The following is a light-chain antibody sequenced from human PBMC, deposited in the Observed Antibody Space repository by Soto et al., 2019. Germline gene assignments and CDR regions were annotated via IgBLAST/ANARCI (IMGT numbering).Light chain of an antibody. V-gene: IGKV3-20*01. Sequence: ENVLTQPPGTLSLSPGDRASLSCRASQSVSNNYLAWHQQRPGQAPRLLIFGASNRATGVPDRFTGSASGTDFTLTISRLQPEDFALYFCQQYASSPVTFGGGTKVDI. CDR2: GAS. CDR1: QSVSNNY. CDR3: QQYASSPVT. J-gene: IGKJ4*01.